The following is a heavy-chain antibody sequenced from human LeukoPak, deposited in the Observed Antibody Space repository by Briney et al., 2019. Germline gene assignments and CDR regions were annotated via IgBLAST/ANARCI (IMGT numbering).Heavy chain of an antibody. V-gene: IGHV3-7*01. J-gene: IGHJ4*02. D-gene: IGHD3-16*01. Sequence: GSLRLSCSASAFIISDYWMSWVRQTPGKGLEWVANIKQDGSEKHYVDSAKGRFTISRDNVKNALYLQMNSLRVDDTGVYYCVRGAYYDAYWGQGTLVSVSS. CDR2: IKQDGSEK. CDR1: AFIISDYW. CDR3: VRGAYYDAY.